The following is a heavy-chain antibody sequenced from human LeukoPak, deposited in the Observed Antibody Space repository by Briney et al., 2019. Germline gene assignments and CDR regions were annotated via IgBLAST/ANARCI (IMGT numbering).Heavy chain of an antibody. V-gene: IGHV4-30-4*01. CDR2: IYYSGST. CDR1: GGSISSGDYY. CDR3: ARGRPVVTAPSYYFDY. Sequence: SETLPLTCTVSGGSISSGDYYWSWIRQPPGKGLEWIGYIYYSGSTYYNPSLKSRVTISVDTSKNQFSLKLSSVTAADTAVYYCARGRPVVTAPSYYFDYWGQGTLVTVSS. D-gene: IGHD2-21*02. J-gene: IGHJ4*02.